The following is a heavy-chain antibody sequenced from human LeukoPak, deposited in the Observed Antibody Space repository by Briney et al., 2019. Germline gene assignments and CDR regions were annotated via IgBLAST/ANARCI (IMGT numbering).Heavy chain of an antibody. V-gene: IGHV3-20*04. CDR3: ARTRELLRDYYCYYMDV. CDR1: GFTFSSYN. D-gene: IGHD1-26*01. Sequence: GGSLRLSCVASGFTFSSYNMNWVRQAPGKGLEWVSGINWNGGSTGYADSVKGRFTISRDNAKNSLYLQMNSLRAEDTALYYCARTRELLRDYYCYYMDVWGKGTTVTVSS. J-gene: IGHJ6*03. CDR2: INWNGGST.